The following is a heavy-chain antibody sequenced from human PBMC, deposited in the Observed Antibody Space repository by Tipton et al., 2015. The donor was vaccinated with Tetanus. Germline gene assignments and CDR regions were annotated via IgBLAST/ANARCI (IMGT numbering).Heavy chain of an antibody. V-gene: IGHV4-59*01. J-gene: IGHJ3*01. D-gene: IGHD2-2*01. Sequence: LSLTCTVSGGSMSNNYWSWIRQPPGKGLEWIAYIFHSGSTDYSPSLKSRVAISMDTSKNQISLKLSSVTAADTAVYYCARRSYCSSSRCFDAFDLWGQGTMVTVSS. CDR1: GGSMSNNY. CDR2: IFHSGST. CDR3: ARRSYCSSSRCFDAFDL.